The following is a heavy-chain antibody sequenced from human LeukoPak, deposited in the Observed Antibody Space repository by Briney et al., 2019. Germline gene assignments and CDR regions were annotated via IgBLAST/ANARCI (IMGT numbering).Heavy chain of an antibody. D-gene: IGHD2-21*01. Sequence: PGGSLRLSCAASGFTFSSSAMSWVRQAPGKGLEWVSAISNNGGYTYYADSVQGRFTISRDNSKSTLCLQMNSLRAEDTAVYYCAKVIYSRAGYYWGQGTLVTVSS. V-gene: IGHV3-23*01. CDR3: AKVIYSRAGYY. CDR2: ISNNGGYT. CDR1: GFTFSSSA. J-gene: IGHJ4*02.